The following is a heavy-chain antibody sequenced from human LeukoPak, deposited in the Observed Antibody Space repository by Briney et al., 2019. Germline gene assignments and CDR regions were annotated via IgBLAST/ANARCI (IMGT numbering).Heavy chain of an antibody. Sequence: GGSLRLSCAASGFTFDDYAMHWVWQAPGKGLEWVSGISWNSGSIGYADSVKGRFTISRDNAKNSLYLQMNSLRAEDTALYYCAKGIAAAKPTLYYFDYWGQGTLVTVSS. CDR1: GFTFDDYA. CDR2: ISWNSGSI. D-gene: IGHD6-13*01. CDR3: AKGIAAAKPTLYYFDY. V-gene: IGHV3-9*01. J-gene: IGHJ4*02.